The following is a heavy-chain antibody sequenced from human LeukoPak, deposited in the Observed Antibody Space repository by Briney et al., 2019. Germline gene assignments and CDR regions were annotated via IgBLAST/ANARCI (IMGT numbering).Heavy chain of an antibody. D-gene: IGHD3-22*01. CDR1: GFTFGSYA. CDR3: PIPRSNCYYFDY. Sequence: GGSLRLSCAVSGFTFGSYAMRWVRQAPGKWLECVSGLSGSAGNTYYADPVRGRFTIYRDTAKNTLYLQMNSLRAKDTSVYYCPIPRSNCYYFDYWGHGTLVTVSS. V-gene: IGHV3-23*01. J-gene: IGHJ4*01. CDR2: LSGSAGNT.